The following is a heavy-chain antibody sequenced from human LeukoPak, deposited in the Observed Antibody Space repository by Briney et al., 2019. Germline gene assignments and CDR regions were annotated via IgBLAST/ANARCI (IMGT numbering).Heavy chain of an antibody. CDR3: AKYKDRYFDY. Sequence: GGSLRLSCAASGFTFSSYGMRWVRQAPGKGLEWVAFIRYDGSNKYYADSVKGRFTISRDNSKNTLYLQMNSLRAEDTAVYYCAKYKDRYFDYWGQGTLVTVSS. V-gene: IGHV3-30*02. CDR1: GFTFSSYG. D-gene: IGHD1-1*01. CDR2: IRYDGSNK. J-gene: IGHJ4*02.